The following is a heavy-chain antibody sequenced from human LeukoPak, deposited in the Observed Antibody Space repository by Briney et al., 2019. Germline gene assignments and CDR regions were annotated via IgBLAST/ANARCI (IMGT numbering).Heavy chain of an antibody. V-gene: IGHV3-7*01. J-gene: IGHJ4*02. CDR2: IKQDGSEK. CDR1: GFTFSSYW. D-gene: IGHD6-6*01. CDR3: ARDLDHIGYSSSSVSDY. Sequence: PGGSLRLSCAASGFTFSSYWMSWVRQAPGKGLEWVANIKQDGSEKYYVDPVKGRFTISRDNAKNSLYLQMNSLRAEDTAVYYCARDLDHIGYSSSSVSDYWGQGTLVTVSS.